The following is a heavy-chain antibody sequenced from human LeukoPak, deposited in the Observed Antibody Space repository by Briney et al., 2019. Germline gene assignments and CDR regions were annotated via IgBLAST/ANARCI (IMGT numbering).Heavy chain of an antibody. CDR2: ISAYNGNT. CDR1: GYTFTSYG. V-gene: IGHV1-18*01. J-gene: IGHJ4*02. CDR3: ARSLTAMVTFDY. D-gene: IGHD5-18*01. Sequence: ASVKVSCKASGYTFTSYGISWVRQAPGQGLEWMGWISAYNGNTNYAQKLQGRVTMTTGTSTSTAYMELRSLRSDDTAVYYCARSLTAMVTFDYWGQGTLVTVSS.